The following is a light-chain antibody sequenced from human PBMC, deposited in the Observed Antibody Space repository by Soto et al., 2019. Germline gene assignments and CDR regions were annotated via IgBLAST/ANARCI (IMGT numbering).Light chain of an antibody. CDR2: AAS. CDR3: QQATSFPLT. Sequence: DIQMPQSPSSVSTSVRDRVTITCRATQGISRWFAWYQQKPGNAPKLLIYAASSLQSGVPSRFSASGSGTDFTRTISSLQPEDFATYYCQQATSFPLTFGGGTKVEIK. CDR1: QGISRW. V-gene: IGKV1-12*01. J-gene: IGKJ4*01.